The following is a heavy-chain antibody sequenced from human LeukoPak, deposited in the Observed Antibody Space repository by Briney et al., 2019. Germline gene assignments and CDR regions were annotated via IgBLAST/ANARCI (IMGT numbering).Heavy chain of an antibody. CDR1: GFTLSSYA. CDR2: ITASGGNT. Sequence: GGSLRLSCAASGFTLSSYAMGWVRQAPGKGLEWVSAITASGGNTYYADSVKGRFTIFRDNSKNTLYLQVNSLRAEDTAVYYCAKGNGYSYGRYYFDYWGQGTLVTVSS. J-gene: IGHJ4*02. D-gene: IGHD5-18*01. CDR3: AKGNGYSYGRYYFDY. V-gene: IGHV3-23*01.